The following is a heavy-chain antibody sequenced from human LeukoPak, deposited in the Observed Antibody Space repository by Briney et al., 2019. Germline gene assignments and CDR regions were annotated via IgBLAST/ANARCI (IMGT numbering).Heavy chain of an antibody. D-gene: IGHD2-2*01. CDR2: IFYSGNT. CDR3: ARRGITYSSSFFAF. Sequence: SETLSLTCTVSGGSIGSSSYYWGWIRQPPGKGLEWIGHIFYSGNTYCNPSLKSRVTISVDTSQNQFSLHLTSVTAADTATYYCARRGITYSSSFFAFWGQGTLVTVSS. CDR1: GGSIGSSSYY. J-gene: IGHJ4*02. V-gene: IGHV4-39*01.